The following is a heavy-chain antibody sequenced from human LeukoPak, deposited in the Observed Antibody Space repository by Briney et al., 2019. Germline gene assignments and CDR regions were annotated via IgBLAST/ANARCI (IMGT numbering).Heavy chain of an antibody. J-gene: IGHJ6*02. Sequence: ASVKVFCKASGYTFTGYYMHWVRQAPGQGLEWMGWINPNSGGTNYAQKFQGRVTMTRDTSISTAYMELSRLRSDDTAVYYCARYCSSTSCYWLPYYYYGMDVWGQGTTVTVSS. CDR1: GYTFTGYY. CDR2: INPNSGGT. D-gene: IGHD2-2*01. V-gene: IGHV1-2*02. CDR3: ARYCSSTSCYWLPYYYYGMDV.